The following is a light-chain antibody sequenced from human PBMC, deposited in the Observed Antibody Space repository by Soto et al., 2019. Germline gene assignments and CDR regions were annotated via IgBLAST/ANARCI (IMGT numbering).Light chain of an antibody. CDR2: GVS. Sequence: QSVLTQPRSVSGSPGQSVTISCTGTSSDVGGYKYVSWYQQKPGKAPKLIIYGVSRWPSGVPNRFSGSKSGNRASLTISGLQAEDEGDYYCCSYEGGQEVFGIGTKLTVX. CDR1: SSDVGGYKY. V-gene: IGLV2-11*01. J-gene: IGLJ1*01. CDR3: CSYEGGQEV.